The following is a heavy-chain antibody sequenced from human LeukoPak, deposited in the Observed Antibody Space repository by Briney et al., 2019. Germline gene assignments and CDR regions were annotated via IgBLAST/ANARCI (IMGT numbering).Heavy chain of an antibody. CDR3: AKDISSGLTDYYYGMDV. D-gene: IGHD6-19*01. CDR1: GFTFDDYA. CDR2: ISWNSGSI. Sequence: GRSLRLSCAASGFTFDDYAMHWVRQAPGKGLEWVSGISWNSGSIGYADSVKGRFTISRDNAKNSLYPQMNSLRAEDTALYYCAKDISSGLTDYYYGMDVWGQGTTVTVSS. V-gene: IGHV3-9*01. J-gene: IGHJ6*02.